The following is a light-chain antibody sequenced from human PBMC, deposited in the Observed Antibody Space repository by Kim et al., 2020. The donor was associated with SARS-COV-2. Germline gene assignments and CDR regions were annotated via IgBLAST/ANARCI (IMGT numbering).Light chain of an antibody. J-gene: IGLJ2*01. V-gene: IGLV1-47*01. CDR1: TSNIGSNY. CDR3: SAWDDSLSGLV. CDR2: RNN. Sequence: GQRVPISCSGSTSNIGSNYVYWYQQLPGTAPKLLIYRNNQRPSGVPDRFSGSKSGTSASLAISGLRSEDEADYYCSAWDDSLSGLVFGGGTKVTVL.